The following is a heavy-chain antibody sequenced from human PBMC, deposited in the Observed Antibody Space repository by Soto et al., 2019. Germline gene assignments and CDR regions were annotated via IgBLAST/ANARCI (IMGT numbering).Heavy chain of an antibody. D-gene: IGHD5-18*01. Sequence: ASVKVSCKASGYTFTSYAMHWVRQAPGQRLEWMGWINAGNGNTKYSQKFQGRVTITGDTSASTAYMELSSLRSEDTAVYYCARYSYGTGYYYYGMDVWGQGTTVTVSS. J-gene: IGHJ6*02. V-gene: IGHV1-3*01. CDR3: ARYSYGTGYYYYGMDV. CDR2: INAGNGNT. CDR1: GYTFTSYA.